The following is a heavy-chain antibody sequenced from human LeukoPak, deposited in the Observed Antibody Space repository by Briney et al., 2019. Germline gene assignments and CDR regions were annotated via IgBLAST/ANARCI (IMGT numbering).Heavy chain of an antibody. D-gene: IGHD2-2*02. V-gene: IGHV4-38-2*02. CDR2: IYHSGST. J-gene: IGHJ4*02. Sequence: PSETLSLTCTVSGYSISSGYYWGWIRQPPGKGLEWIGSIYHSGSTYYNPSLKSRVTISVDTSKNQFSLKLSSVTAADTAVYYCAKEGLYGLPPFDYWGQGTLVTVSS. CDR1: GYSISSGYY. CDR3: AKEGLYGLPPFDY.